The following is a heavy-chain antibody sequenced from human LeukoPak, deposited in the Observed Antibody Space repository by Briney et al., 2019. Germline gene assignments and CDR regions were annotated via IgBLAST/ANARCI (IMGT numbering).Heavy chain of an antibody. D-gene: IGHD3-3*01. CDR1: GYTFTGYY. CDR2: INPNSGDT. CDR3: ARGYRTGDMTIFAY. J-gene: IGHJ4*02. V-gene: IGHV1-2*02. Sequence: VASVKVSCKASGYTFTGYYMHWVRQAPGQGLEWMGWINPNSGDTNYAQKFQGRVTMTRDTSISTAYMELSSLRSDDTAVYFCARGYRTGDMTIFAYWGQGTLVTVSS.